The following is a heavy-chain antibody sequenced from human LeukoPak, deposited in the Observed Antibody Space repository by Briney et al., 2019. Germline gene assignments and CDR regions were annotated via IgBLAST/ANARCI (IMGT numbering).Heavy chain of an antibody. Sequence: ASVTLSCTSSGSTFTVYYIHWDRQPPGQGHEWMGGINTNSGGRNYAQKFQGRVTMTSDTSISTAYMELSRLRSDDTAVYYCARGPYYYDTKYFQHWGQGTLVTVSS. CDR3: ARGPYYYDTKYFQH. D-gene: IGHD3-22*01. CDR2: INTNSGGR. J-gene: IGHJ1*01. CDR1: GSTFTVYY. V-gene: IGHV1-2*02.